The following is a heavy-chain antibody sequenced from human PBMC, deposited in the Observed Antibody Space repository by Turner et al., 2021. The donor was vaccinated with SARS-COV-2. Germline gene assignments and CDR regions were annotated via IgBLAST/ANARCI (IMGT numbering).Heavy chain of an antibody. CDR1: GFKFDDYA. CDR3: ARGTYYYDSSVYSGTNWFDP. D-gene: IGHD3-22*01. CDR2: ISWKSASM. J-gene: IGHJ5*02. V-gene: IGHV3-9*01. Sequence: EVQLVESGGGLVQPGRSLRLSCAASGFKFDDYAMHWVRQAPGKGLEWVSGISWKSASMDYADSVKGRFTISRDNAKNSLYLQMNSLRAEDSALYYCARGTYYYDSSVYSGTNWFDPWGQGTLVTVSS.